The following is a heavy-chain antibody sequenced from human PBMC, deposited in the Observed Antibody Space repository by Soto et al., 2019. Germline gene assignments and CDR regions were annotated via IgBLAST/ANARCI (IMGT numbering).Heavy chain of an antibody. CDR1: GVSISSYY. J-gene: IGHJ4*02. V-gene: IGHV4-59*01. D-gene: IGHD5-12*01. Sequence: DTLSLTGAVSGVSISSYYWSWIRQPPGKGLEWIGYNYYSGTTNYNPSLKSRVTISVDTSKNQFSLRLTSVTAADTAVYYCVREAYIGYGHAIDHWGQGTLVTVSS. CDR3: VREAYIGYGHAIDH. CDR2: NYYSGTT.